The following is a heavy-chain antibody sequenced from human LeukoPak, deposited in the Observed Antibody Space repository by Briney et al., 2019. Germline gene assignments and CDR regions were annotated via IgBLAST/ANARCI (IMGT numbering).Heavy chain of an antibody. CDR2: IYYSASS. J-gene: IGHJ6*02. CDR1: GDSISGYY. V-gene: IGHV4-59*01. CDR3: ARGGDPHYGMDV. D-gene: IGHD2-21*01. Sequence: SETLSLTCTVSGDSISGYYWSWIRQPPGKGLEWIGNIYYSASSNYNPSLKSRVTISVDTSKNQCSLRLSSVTAADTAVYYCARGGDPHYGMDVWGQGTTVTVSS.